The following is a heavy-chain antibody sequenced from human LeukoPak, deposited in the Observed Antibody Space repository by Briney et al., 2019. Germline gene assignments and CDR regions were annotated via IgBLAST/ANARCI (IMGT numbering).Heavy chain of an antibody. J-gene: IGHJ4*02. CDR2: VNTRGSII. CDR3: AKAGYSYGPDY. D-gene: IGHD5-18*01. V-gene: IGHV3-11*04. Sequence: GVSLRLSCAASGFTFSDFYMSWIRQAPGKGREWVSYVNTRGSIIDYADSGKGRFSISRDKTKNSLYLQMNSLRAEDTAVYYCAKAGYSYGPDYWGQGTLVTVSS. CDR1: GFTFSDFY.